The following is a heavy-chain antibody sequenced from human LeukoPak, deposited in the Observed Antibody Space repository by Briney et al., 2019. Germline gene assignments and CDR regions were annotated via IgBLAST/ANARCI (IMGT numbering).Heavy chain of an antibody. Sequence: GGSLRLSCAASGFTFSSYAMSWVRQAPGKGLEWVSAISGSGGSTYYADSVRGRFTISRDNSKNTLYLQMNSLRAEDTAVYYCAKDRVVVPAAIHYWGQGTLVTVSS. D-gene: IGHD2-2*02. CDR2: ISGSGGST. CDR3: AKDRVVVPAAIHY. V-gene: IGHV3-23*01. CDR1: GFTFSSYA. J-gene: IGHJ4*02.